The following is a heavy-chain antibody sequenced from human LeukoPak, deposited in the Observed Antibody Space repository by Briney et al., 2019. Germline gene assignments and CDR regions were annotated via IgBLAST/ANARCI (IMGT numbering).Heavy chain of an antibody. CDR3: TRPRLQQDAFDI. V-gene: IGHV3-73*01. Sequence: GGSLRLSCAAAGFTFSGSAMHWVRQAAGKGREWVGRIRSKANSYATAYAASVKGRFTISRDDSKNTAYLQMNSLKTEDTAVYYCTRPRLQQDAFDIWGQGTMVTVSS. D-gene: IGHD5-18*01. CDR1: GFTFSGSA. J-gene: IGHJ3*02. CDR2: IRSKANSYAT.